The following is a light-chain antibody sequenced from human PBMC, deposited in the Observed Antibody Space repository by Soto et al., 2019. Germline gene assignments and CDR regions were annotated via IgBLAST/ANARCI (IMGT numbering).Light chain of an antibody. CDR3: AAWDDSLNGWV. Sequence: QSVLTQPPSASGTPGQRVTISCSGSSSNIGSNTVNWYQQLPGTAPKLLIYSNNQRPSGVPDRFSGSKSGISASLAISGLQYEDEADYYCAAWDDSLNGWVFGGGTKLTVL. CDR2: SNN. J-gene: IGLJ3*02. V-gene: IGLV1-44*01. CDR1: SSNIGSNT.